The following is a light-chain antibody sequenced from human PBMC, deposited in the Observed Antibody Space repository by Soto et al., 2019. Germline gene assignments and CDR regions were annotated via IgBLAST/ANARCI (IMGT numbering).Light chain of an antibody. J-gene: IGKJ4*01. Sequence: EIVMTQSPATLSVSPGERATLSCRASQSVSRNLAWYQQKPGQAPRVLIYGASTRATGIPARFSGSGSGTEFTLTISSLQSEDFAVYYCQQYNSWPLTFGGGTKVDIK. CDR1: QSVSRN. V-gene: IGKV3-15*01. CDR2: GAS. CDR3: QQYNSWPLT.